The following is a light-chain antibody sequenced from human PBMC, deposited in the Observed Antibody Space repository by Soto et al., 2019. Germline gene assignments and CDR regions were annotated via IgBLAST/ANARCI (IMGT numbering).Light chain of an antibody. J-gene: IGKJ1*01. V-gene: IGKV3-15*01. CDR1: QSVSSN. CDR3: QQYNDWPLT. CDR2: GAF. Sequence: EILMTQSPVTLSVSPGERATLSCRASQSVSSNLAWYQQKPGQAPSLLIYGAFTRATGIPARFSGTGSGTEFTLTISSLQSEDFALYYCQQYNDWPLTFGQWTKVEI.